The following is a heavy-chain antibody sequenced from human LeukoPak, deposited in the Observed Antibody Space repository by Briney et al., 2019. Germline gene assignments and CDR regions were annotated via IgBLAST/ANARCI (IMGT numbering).Heavy chain of an antibody. Sequence: PSETLSLTCTVSGGSISSYYWSWIRQPPGKRLEWIGYIYYSGSTNYNPSLKSRVTISVDTSKNQFSLNLSSVTAADTAVYYCARDCSGGSCYSSFAFDIWGQGTMVTVSS. CDR2: IYYSGST. J-gene: IGHJ3*02. D-gene: IGHD2-15*01. CDR3: ARDCSGGSCYSSFAFDI. V-gene: IGHV4-59*01. CDR1: GGSISSYY.